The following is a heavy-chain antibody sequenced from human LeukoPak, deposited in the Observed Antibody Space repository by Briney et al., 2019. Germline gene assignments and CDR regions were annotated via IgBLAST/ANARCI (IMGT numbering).Heavy chain of an antibody. J-gene: IGHJ4*02. CDR2: IYYSGST. D-gene: IGHD1-1*01. CDR3: AREHGTTYYFDY. Sequence: SETLSLTCTVSGGSISSGDYYWSWIRQPPGKGLGWIGYIYYSGSTYYNPSLKSRVTISVDTSKNQFSLKLSSVTAADTAVYYCAREHGTTYYFDYWGQGTLVTVSS. CDR1: GGSISSGDYY. V-gene: IGHV4-30-4*08.